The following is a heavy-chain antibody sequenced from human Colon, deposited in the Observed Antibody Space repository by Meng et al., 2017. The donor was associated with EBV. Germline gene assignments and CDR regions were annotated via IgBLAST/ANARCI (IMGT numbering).Heavy chain of an antibody. CDR1: GGSISSSSYY. Sequence: QRQLQESGPGLLKPSGTLPLTCPVSGGSISSSSYYWGWIRQPPGKGLEWIGSIYYSGSTYYNPSLKSRVTISVDTSKNQFSLKLSSVTAADTAVYYCASPLGILGIVDLWGRGTLVTVSS. D-gene: IGHD7-27*01. V-gene: IGHV4-39*01. CDR2: IYYSGST. CDR3: ASPLGILGIVDL. J-gene: IGHJ2*01.